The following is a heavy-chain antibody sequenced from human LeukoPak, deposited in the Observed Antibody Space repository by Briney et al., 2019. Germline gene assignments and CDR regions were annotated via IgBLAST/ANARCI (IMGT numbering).Heavy chain of an antibody. D-gene: IGHD3-22*01. CDR1: GFTFSSYA. V-gene: IGHV3-23*01. CDR2: ISGSGGST. Sequence: GGSLRLSCAASGFTFSSYAMSWVRQAPGKGLEWVSAISGSGGSTYYADSVKGRFTISRDNSKNTLYLQMNSLRAEDTAVYYCAKSPRYYYDSSGYSLYYFDYWGQGTLVTVSS. CDR3: AKSPRYYYDSSGYSLYYFDY. J-gene: IGHJ4*02.